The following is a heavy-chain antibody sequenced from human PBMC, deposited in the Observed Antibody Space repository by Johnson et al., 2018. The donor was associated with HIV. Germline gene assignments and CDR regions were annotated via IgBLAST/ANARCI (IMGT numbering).Heavy chain of an antibody. CDR1: GFTFDDYA. CDR3: ARDHSGYDSVTAAFDI. J-gene: IGHJ3*02. D-gene: IGHD5-12*01. CDR2: INWSGGIT. Sequence: VQLVESGGGVVRPGGSLRLSCAASGFTFDDYAMNWVRQAPGKRLEWVSSINWSGGITAYADSVKGRFTISRDNSKNTLYLEMNSLRAEDTAVYYCARDHSGYDSVTAAFDIWGQGTMVTVSS. V-gene: IGHV3-20*04.